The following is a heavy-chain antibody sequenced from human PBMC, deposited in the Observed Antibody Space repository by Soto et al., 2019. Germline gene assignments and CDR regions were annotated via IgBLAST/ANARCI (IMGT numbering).Heavy chain of an antibody. CDR2: IWYDGSNK. CDR3: AGSTTHDYQIDY. D-gene: IGHD4-17*01. V-gene: IGHV3-33*01. Sequence: GGSMGLSCAASGFTLRSYGVHWVRQAPGKGLEWVAVIWYDGSNKYYADSVKGRFTISRDNAKNTLYLQMNSLRAEDTAVYYCAGSTTHDYQIDYWGQGTLVTV. CDR1: GFTLRSYG. J-gene: IGHJ4*02.